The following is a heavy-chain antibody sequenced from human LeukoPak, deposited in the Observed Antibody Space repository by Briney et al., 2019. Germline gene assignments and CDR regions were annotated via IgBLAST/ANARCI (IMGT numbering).Heavy chain of an antibody. CDR1: GFTFSSYG. D-gene: IGHD3-22*01. CDR3: AKSNYYDSSGFDY. V-gene: IGHV3-30*18. Sequence: GALSLSCAASGFTFSSYGMHWVRQAPGKGLEWVAVISYDGSNKYYADSVKGRFTISRDNSKNTLYLQMNSLRAEDTAVYYCAKSNYYDSSGFDYWGQGTLVTVSS. CDR2: ISYDGSNK. J-gene: IGHJ4*02.